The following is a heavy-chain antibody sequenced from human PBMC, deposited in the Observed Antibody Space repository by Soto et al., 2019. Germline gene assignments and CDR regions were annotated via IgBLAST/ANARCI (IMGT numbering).Heavy chain of an antibody. V-gene: IGHV4-34*01. D-gene: IGHD6-19*01. CDR1: GGSFSGYY. CDR2: INHSGST. J-gene: IGHJ5*02. Sequence: PSETLSLTCAVYGGSFSGYYWSWIRQPPGKGLEWIGEINHSGSTNYNPSLKSRVTISVDTSKNQFSLKLSSVTAADTAVYYCARGRAGKNWFDPWGQGTLVTAPQ. CDR3: ARGRAGKNWFDP.